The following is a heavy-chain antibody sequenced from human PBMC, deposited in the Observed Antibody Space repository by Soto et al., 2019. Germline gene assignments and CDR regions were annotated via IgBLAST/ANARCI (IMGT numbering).Heavy chain of an antibody. J-gene: IGHJ5*02. Sequence: EVQLVESGGGLVQPGGSLTLSCAASGFTFSSYSMNWVRQAPGKGLEWVSYISFSSSTIFYADSVRGRFTISRDNAKNSLYLQMNPLRDEDTAVYYCARDNGMAGSFDPWGQGTLVTVSS. CDR1: GFTFSSYS. V-gene: IGHV3-48*02. CDR2: ISFSSSTI. CDR3: ARDNGMAGSFDP. D-gene: IGHD2-8*01.